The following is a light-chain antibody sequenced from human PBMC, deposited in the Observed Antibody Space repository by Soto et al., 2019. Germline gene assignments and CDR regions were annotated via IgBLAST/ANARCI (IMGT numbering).Light chain of an antibody. CDR1: HGIGNA. V-gene: IGKV1-6*01. CDR2: GAS. Sequence: AIQMTQSPSSLSSSVGYRFTISCLASHGIGNASGWYQQKPGKPPKVLIYGASNLQSGAPPRFSGGGFGTEFTLTITSLQPEDFATYYCHQVYTYPRTFGQGTKVDIK. CDR3: HQVYTYPRT. J-gene: IGKJ1*01.